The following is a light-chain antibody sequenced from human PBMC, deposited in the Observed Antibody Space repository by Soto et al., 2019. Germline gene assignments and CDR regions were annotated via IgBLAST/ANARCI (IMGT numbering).Light chain of an antibody. CDR1: SIDVGGSGF. V-gene: IGLV2-11*01. J-gene: IGLJ1*01. CDR2: VVT. CDR3: CSYTATHTPI. Sequence: QSALTQPRSVSGSPGQSVTISCTGTSIDVGGSGFVSWYQQHPDKAPKLMIYVVTQRPSGVPDRFSGSKSGNTASLTISGLQAEDEADYYCCSYTATHTPIFGTGTKLTVL.